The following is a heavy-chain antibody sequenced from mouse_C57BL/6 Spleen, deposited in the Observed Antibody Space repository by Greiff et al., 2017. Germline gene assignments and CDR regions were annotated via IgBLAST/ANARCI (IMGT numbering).Heavy chain of an antibody. J-gene: IGHJ4*01. CDR1: GYSITSGYF. CDR3: ARAGNYDEIYAMGY. CDR2: ISYDGSN. D-gene: IGHD2-4*01. V-gene: IGHV3-6*01. Sequence: EVQLQESGPGLVKPSQSLSLTCSVTGYSITSGYFWNWIRQFPGNKLEWMGYISYDGSNNYNPSLKNRISITRDTSKNQFFLKLNSVTTEDTATYDCARAGNYDEIYAMGYWGQAPSVTVSS.